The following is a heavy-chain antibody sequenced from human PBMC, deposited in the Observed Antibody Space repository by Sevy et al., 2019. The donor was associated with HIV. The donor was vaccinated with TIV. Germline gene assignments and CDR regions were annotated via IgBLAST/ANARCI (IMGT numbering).Heavy chain of an antibody. Sequence: ASVKVSCKASGGTFSSYAISWVRQAPGQGLEWMGTIIPIFGTANYAQKFQGRVTITADESTSTAYMELSSLRSEDTAVYYCARAPLYYYDSSGLDDAFDIWGQGTMVTVSS. CDR3: ARAPLYYYDSSGLDDAFDI. D-gene: IGHD3-22*01. CDR2: IIPIFGTA. V-gene: IGHV1-69*13. J-gene: IGHJ3*02. CDR1: GGTFSSYA.